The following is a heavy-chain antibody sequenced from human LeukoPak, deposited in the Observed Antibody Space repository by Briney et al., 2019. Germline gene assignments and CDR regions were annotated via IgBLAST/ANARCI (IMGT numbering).Heavy chain of an antibody. Sequence: SETLSLTCTVSGGSISSSSYYWGWIRQPPGKGLEWIGEINHSGSTNYNPSLKSRVTISVDTSKNQFSLKLSSVTAADTAVYYCARVVVVAATQYYFDYWGQGTLVTVSS. CDR3: ARVVVVAATQYYFDY. J-gene: IGHJ4*02. V-gene: IGHV4-39*07. D-gene: IGHD2-15*01. CDR1: GGSISSSSYY. CDR2: INHSGST.